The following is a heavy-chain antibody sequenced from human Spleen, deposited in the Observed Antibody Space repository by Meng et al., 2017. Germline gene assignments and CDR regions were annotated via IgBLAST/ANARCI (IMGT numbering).Heavy chain of an antibody. CDR1: GFTFSSYW. Sequence: GESLKISCAASGFTFSSYWMNWVRQAPGKGLEWVANIKEDGSEKYYVDSVKGRFTISRGNAKKSLSLQMSSLRVEDTAVYYCAREPHYYYYAMDVWGHGTTVTVSS. CDR2: IKEDGSEK. CDR3: AREPHYYYYAMDV. V-gene: IGHV3-7*01. J-gene: IGHJ6*02.